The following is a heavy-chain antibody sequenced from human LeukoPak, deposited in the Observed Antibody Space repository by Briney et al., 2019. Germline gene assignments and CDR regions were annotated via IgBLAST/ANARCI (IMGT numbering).Heavy chain of an antibody. Sequence: SETLSLTCSVSGGSISSSSYYWSWIRQPAGKGLEWIGRIYTSGSTKYNPSLKGRVTISVDTSKNQFSLRLSSVTAADTAVYYCANFRYISGSFDYWGQGTLVTVSS. CDR3: ANFRYISGSFDY. D-gene: IGHD6-19*01. CDR1: GGSISSSSYY. V-gene: IGHV4-61*02. CDR2: IYTSGST. J-gene: IGHJ4*02.